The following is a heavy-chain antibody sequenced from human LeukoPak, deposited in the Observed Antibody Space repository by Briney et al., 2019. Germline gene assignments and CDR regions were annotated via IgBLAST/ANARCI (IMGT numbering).Heavy chain of an antibody. V-gene: IGHV3-48*01. D-gene: IGHD7-27*01. CDR2: ISSDSSTI. CDR3: ARDPDWGPDY. CDR1: GFTLSSYS. Sequence: QPGGSLRLSCAASGFTLSSYSMNWVRQAPGKGLEWVSYISSDSSTIYYTDPVKGRFTISRDNARNSLFLQMNSLRAEDTAVYYCARDPDWGPDYWGQGTLVTVSS. J-gene: IGHJ4*02.